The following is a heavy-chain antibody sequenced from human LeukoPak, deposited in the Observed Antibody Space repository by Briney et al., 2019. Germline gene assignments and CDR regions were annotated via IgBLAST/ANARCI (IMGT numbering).Heavy chain of an antibody. CDR1: GRSISNYY. J-gene: IGHJ6*02. Sequence: SETLSLPRTVSGRSISNYYWTWIRQPPGRALEGMGYIYSTGSTNYNASLKSRVAVSVDTSQNQFSLKLSSVTAADTAVYYCARTSRHFYGSGSNLTPWPDGMDVWGQGTTVTVSS. V-gene: IGHV4-59*13. D-gene: IGHD3-10*01. CDR3: ARTSRHFYGSGSNLTPWPDGMDV. CDR2: IYSTGST.